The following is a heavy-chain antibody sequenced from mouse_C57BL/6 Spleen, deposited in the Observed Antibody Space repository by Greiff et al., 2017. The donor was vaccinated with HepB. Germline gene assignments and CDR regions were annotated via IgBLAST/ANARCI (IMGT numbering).Heavy chain of an antibody. Sequence: EVKLVESGGGLVQSGRSLRLSCATSGFTFSDFYMEWVRQAPGKGLEWIAASRNKAIDYTTEYSASVKGRFIVSRDTSQSILYLQMNALRAEDTAIYYCARDGLRGAMDYWGQGTSVTVSS. CDR1: GFTFSDFY. D-gene: IGHD2-4*01. CDR3: ARDGLRGAMDY. CDR2: SRNKAIDYTT. J-gene: IGHJ4*01. V-gene: IGHV7-1*01.